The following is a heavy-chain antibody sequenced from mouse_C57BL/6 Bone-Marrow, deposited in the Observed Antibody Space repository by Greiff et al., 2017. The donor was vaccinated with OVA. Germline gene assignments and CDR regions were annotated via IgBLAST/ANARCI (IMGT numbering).Heavy chain of an antibody. D-gene: IGHD4-1*01. CDR3: ASPPNCYWYFDV. CDR1: GFTFSSYG. V-gene: IGHV5-6*01. CDR2: ISSGGSYT. Sequence: EVMLVESGGDLVKPGGSLKLSCAASGFTFSSYGMSWVRQTPDKRLEWVATISSGGSYTYYPDSVKGRFTISRDNAKNTLYLQMSSLKSEDTAMYYCASPPNCYWYFDVWGTGTTVTVSS. J-gene: IGHJ1*03.